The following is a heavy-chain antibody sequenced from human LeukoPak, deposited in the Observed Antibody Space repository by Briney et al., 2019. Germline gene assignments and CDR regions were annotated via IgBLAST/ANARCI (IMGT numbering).Heavy chain of an antibody. CDR3: ARVTTIFGVVSQYYDY. D-gene: IGHD3-3*01. CDR1: GFTVSSNY. J-gene: IGHJ4*02. Sequence: PGGSLRLSCAASGFTVSSNYMSWVRQAPGKGLGWVSVIYSGGSTYYADSVKGRFTISRDNSKNTLYLQMNSLRAEDTAVYYCARVTTIFGVVSQYYDYWGQGTLVTVSS. CDR2: IYSGGST. V-gene: IGHV3-53*01.